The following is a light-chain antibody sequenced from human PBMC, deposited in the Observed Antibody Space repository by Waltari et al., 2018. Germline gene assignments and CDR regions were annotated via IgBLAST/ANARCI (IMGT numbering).Light chain of an antibody. Sequence: QSALTQPASVSGSPGQSITISCTGTSSDVGGHNSVSWYQQHPGKAPEVMIYDVSMRPSGVSNRFSGSKSGNTAALTISGLQAEDEADYYCTSNRSSNTLGHHVVFGGGTKLTVL. J-gene: IGLJ2*01. V-gene: IGLV2-14*01. CDR2: DVS. CDR3: TSNRSSNTLGHHVV. CDR1: SSDVGGHNS.